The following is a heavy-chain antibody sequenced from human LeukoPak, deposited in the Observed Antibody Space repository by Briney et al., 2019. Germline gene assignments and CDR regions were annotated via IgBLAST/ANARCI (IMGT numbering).Heavy chain of an antibody. CDR3: ARAARTVATRHFDY. J-gene: IGHJ4*02. CDR2: IYYSGST. CDR1: GGSISSSSYY. Sequence: PSETLSLTCTVSGGSISSSSYYWGWIRQPPGKGLEWIGSIYYSGSTNYNPSLKSRVTISVDTSKNQFSLKLSSVTAADTAVYYCARAARTVATRHFDYWGQGTLVTVSS. D-gene: IGHD5-12*01. V-gene: IGHV4-39*07.